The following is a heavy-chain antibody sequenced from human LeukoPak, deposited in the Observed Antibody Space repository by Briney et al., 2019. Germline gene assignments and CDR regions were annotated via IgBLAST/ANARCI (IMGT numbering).Heavy chain of an antibody. J-gene: IGHJ5*02. CDR1: GFTFSSYA. CDR3: ARGVGGTDNWFDP. CDR2: ISGSGGST. Sequence: GGSLRLSCAASGFTFSSYAMSWVRQAPGKGLEWVSAISGSGGSTYYADSVKGRFTISRDTSNNTLFLQMNSLRPDDTAIYYCARGVGGTDNWFDPWGQGTLVTVSS. D-gene: IGHD1-26*01. V-gene: IGHV3-23*01.